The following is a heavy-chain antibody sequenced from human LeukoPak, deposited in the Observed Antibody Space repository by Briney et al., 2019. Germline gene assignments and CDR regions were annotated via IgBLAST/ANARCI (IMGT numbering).Heavy chain of an antibody. J-gene: IGHJ4*02. D-gene: IGHD3-22*01. CDR3: ARLRYDSSGYYYDY. CDR2: IYYSGST. V-gene: IGHV4-59*08. CDR1: GGSISSYY. Sequence: SETLSLTCTVSGGSISSYYWSWIRQPPGKGLEWIGYIYYSGSTNYNPSPKSRVTISVDTSKNQFSLKLSSVTAADTAVYYCARLRYDSSGYYYDYWGQGTLVTVSS.